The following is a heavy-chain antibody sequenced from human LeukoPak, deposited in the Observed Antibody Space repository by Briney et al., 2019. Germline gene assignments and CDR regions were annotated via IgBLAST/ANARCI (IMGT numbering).Heavy chain of an antibody. CDR1: GGSFSGYY. CDR2: INHSGST. D-gene: IGHD3-10*01. V-gene: IGHV4-34*01. CDR3: ARGKKPLQKFTMVRGTKGGFDY. J-gene: IGHJ4*02. Sequence: SETLSLTCAVYGGSFSGYYWSWIRQPPGKGLEWIGEINHSGSTNYNPSLKSRVTISVDTSKNQFPLKLSSVTAADTAVYYCARGKKPLQKFTMVRGTKGGFDYWGQGTLVTVSS.